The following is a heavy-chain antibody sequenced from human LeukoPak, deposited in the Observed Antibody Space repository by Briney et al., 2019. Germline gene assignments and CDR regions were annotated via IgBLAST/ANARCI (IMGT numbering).Heavy chain of an antibody. CDR1: GGTFSSYA. CDR3: ARGPYDYGGNAFDY. J-gene: IGHJ4*02. CDR2: IIPIFGTA. Sequence: GASVKVSCKASGGTFSSYAISWVRQAPGQGLEWMGGIIPIFGTANYAQKFQGRVTITTDEPTSTAYMELSSLRSEDTAVYYCARGPYDYGGNAFDYWGQGTLVTVSS. D-gene: IGHD4-23*01. V-gene: IGHV1-69*05.